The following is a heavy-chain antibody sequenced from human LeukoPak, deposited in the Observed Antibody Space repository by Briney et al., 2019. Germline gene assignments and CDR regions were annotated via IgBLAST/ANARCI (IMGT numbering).Heavy chain of an antibody. CDR1: GFTFSDYY. Sequence: GGSLRLSCAASGFTFSDYYMSWIRQAPGKGLDWVSFISSGSRSIYYADSVKGRFTISRDNAKNSLYLQMNSLRTEDTAVYYCARDNYDYGDYYFDYWGQGTLVTVSS. CDR3: ARDNYDYGDYYFDY. J-gene: IGHJ4*02. V-gene: IGHV3-11*04. CDR2: ISSGSRSI. D-gene: IGHD4-17*01.